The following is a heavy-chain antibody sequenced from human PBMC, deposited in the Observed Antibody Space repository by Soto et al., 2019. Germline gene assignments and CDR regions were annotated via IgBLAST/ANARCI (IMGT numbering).Heavy chain of an antibody. D-gene: IGHD2-15*01. CDR1: GYTFTSYY. J-gene: IGHJ1*01. V-gene: IGHV1-46*01. Sequence: ASLKVSCKASGYTFTSYYMHWVRQAPGQGLEWMGIINPSGGSTSYAQKFQGRVTMTRDTSTSTVYMELSSLRSEDTAVYYCARESFCSGGSCYTEYFQHWGQGTLVTVSS. CDR3: ARESFCSGGSCYTEYFQH. CDR2: INPSGGST.